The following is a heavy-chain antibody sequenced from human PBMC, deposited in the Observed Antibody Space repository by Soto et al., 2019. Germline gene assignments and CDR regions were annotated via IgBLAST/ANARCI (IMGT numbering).Heavy chain of an antibody. CDR1: GGTFSSYA. D-gene: IGHD1-26*01. CDR3: ARIAEEGAN. J-gene: IGHJ4*02. CDR2: IIPMIGTP. Sequence: QVQLVQSGAEVKEPGSSVKVSCKASGGTFSSYAINWVRQAPGQGLEWMGGIIPMIGTPNYAQKFQGRVTITADESTRTAYMELTSLSSEDTAVYYCARIAEEGANWGQGTLVTVSS. V-gene: IGHV1-69*01.